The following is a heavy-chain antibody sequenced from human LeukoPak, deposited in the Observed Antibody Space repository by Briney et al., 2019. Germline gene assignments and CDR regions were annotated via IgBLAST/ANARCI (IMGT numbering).Heavy chain of an antibody. CDR3: AREGYSYGIGWFDP. V-gene: IGHV1-2*02. Sequence: ASVKVSCKASGYTFTDYYMPWVRQAPGQGLEWMGWINPNSGGTNYAQKFQGRVTMTRDTSISTAYMELSRLRSDDTAVYYCAREGYSYGIGWFDPWGQGTLVTVSS. CDR1: GYTFTDYY. D-gene: IGHD5-18*01. CDR2: INPNSGGT. J-gene: IGHJ5*02.